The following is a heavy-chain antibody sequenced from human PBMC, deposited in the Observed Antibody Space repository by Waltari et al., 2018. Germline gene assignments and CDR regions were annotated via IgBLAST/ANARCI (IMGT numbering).Heavy chain of an antibody. CDR2: IIPIFGTA. V-gene: IGHV1-69*06. J-gene: IGHJ3*02. Sequence: QVQLLQSGAEVQTPGASVTVSCKASGGTFSSYAISWVRQAPGQGRGWWGGIIPIFGTANDAQTYHGRVTMTGDKITSTAYMELSSLRSEDTAVYYCAGECVVVPAATHAVDIWGQGTMVIVSS. CDR1: GGTFSSYA. D-gene: IGHD2-2*01. CDR3: AGECVVVPAATHAVDI.